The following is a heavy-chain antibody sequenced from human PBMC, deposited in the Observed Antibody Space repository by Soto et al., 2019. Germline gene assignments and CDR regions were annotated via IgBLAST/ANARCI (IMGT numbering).Heavy chain of an antibody. Sequence: SETLSLTCSVSGASISSYYWSWFRQAPGKGLEYIGYIHNGERTDYNPSLESRVTISADTSKNQFSLRLSSVTAADTAMYYCSYGDSPGPIDHWGQGTLVTVSS. J-gene: IGHJ4*02. CDR3: SYGDSPGPIDH. CDR1: GASISSYY. D-gene: IGHD4-17*01. V-gene: IGHV4-59*01. CDR2: IHNGERT.